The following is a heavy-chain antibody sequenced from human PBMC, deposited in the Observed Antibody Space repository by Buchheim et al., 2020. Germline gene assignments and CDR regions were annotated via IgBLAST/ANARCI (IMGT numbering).Heavy chain of an antibody. CDR2: IYYSGST. Sequence: QVQLQESGPGLVKPSETLSLTCTVSGGSISSYYWSWIRQPPGKGLEWIGYIYYSGSTNYNPSLKSRVTISVDPSKTQFSLNLSSVTAADTAVYYCARDRSYCSGGSCYSVSRVFDPWGQGTL. V-gene: IGHV4-59*01. J-gene: IGHJ5*02. D-gene: IGHD2-15*01. CDR1: GGSISSYY. CDR3: ARDRSYCSGGSCYSVSRVFDP.